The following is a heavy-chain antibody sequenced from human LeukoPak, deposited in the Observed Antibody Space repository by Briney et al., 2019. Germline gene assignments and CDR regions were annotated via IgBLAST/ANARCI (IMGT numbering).Heavy chain of an antibody. CDR1: GFTVSSNY. CDR3: ARDQVTMVRGVIILYYFDY. D-gene: IGHD3-10*01. Sequence: PGGSLRLSCAASGFTVSSNYMSWVRQAPGKGLGWVSVIYSGGSTYYADSVKGRFTISRDNSKNTLYLQMNSLRAEDTAVYYCARDQVTMVRGVIILYYFDYWGQGTLVTVSS. V-gene: IGHV3-53*01. CDR2: IYSGGST. J-gene: IGHJ4*02.